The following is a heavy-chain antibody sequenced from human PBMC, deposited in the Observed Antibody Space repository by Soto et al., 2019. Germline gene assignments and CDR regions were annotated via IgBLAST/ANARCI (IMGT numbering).Heavy chain of an antibody. Sequence: QVPLVQSGAEVKKPGSSVKVSCKASGGTFSSYAISWVRQAPGQGLEWMGGIIPIFGTANYAQKFQGRVTITADESTSTAYMELSSLRSEDTAVYYCARVIRDYYDSSGYERDWGQGTLVTVSS. J-gene: IGHJ4*02. CDR2: IIPIFGTA. CDR3: ARVIRDYYDSSGYERD. V-gene: IGHV1-69*01. D-gene: IGHD3-22*01. CDR1: GGTFSSYA.